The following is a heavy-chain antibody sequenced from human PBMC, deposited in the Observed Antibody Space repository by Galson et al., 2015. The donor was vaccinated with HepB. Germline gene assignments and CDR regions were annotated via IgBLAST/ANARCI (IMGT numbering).Heavy chain of an antibody. CDR3: ARALGGSYFYGMDV. Sequence: LTCTVSGGSTSSSSYYWNWIRQSPGTGLEWIGSVYYSGVTYYNPSLKGRVTISVDTSKNQFSLRVRSVTAADTAMYYCARALGGSYFYGMDVWGQGTTVAVSS. J-gene: IGHJ6*02. CDR1: GGSTSSSSYY. V-gene: IGHV4-39*01. D-gene: IGHD3-16*02. CDR2: VYYSGVT.